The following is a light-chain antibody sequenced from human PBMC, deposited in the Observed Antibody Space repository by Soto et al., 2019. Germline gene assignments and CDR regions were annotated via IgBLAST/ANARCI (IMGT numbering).Light chain of an antibody. Sequence: GNSANLSSKGTQSVSSTYLAWYQQKPGQAPRLLIYGASTRATGIPARFSGSGSGTEFTLTISSLQSADFAVYYCHQYNNWPAITFGQGTRLEIK. J-gene: IGKJ5*01. V-gene: IGKV3D-15*01. CDR1: QSVSSTY. CDR2: GAS. CDR3: HQYNNWPAIT.